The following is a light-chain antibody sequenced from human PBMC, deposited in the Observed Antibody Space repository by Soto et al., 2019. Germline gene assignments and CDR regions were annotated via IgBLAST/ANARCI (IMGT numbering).Light chain of an antibody. J-gene: IGLJ1*01. CDR1: SSDVGGYNY. V-gene: IGLV2-14*01. CDR2: EVS. Sequence: QSVLTQPASVSGSPGQSITISCTGTSSDVGGYNYGSWYQQHPGKAPKLMIYEVSNRPSGVSNRFSGSKSGNTASLTISGLQAEDEADYYCSSYTSSSTRVFGTGTKLTVL. CDR3: SSYTSSSTRV.